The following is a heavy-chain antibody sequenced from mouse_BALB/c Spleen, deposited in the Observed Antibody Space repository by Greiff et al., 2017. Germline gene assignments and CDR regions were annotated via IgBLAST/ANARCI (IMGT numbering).Heavy chain of an antibody. CDR2: ISSGGST. J-gene: IGHJ3*01. Sequence: EVKVVESGGGLVKPGGSLKLSCAASGFTFSSYAMSWVRQTPEKRLEWVASISSGGSTYYPDSVKGRFTISRDNARNILYLQMSSLRSEDTAMYYCARGKDRYDSAWFAYWGQGTLVTVSA. D-gene: IGHD2-14*01. CDR3: ARGKDRYDSAWFAY. CDR1: GFTFSSYA. V-gene: IGHV5-6-5*01.